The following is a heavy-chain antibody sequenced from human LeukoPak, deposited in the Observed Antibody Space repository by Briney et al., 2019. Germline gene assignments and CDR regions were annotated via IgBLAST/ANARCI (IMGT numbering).Heavy chain of an antibody. CDR2: MNPNSGNT. V-gene: IGHV1-8*01. D-gene: IGHD4-17*01. Sequence: ASVKVSCKASGYTYTSYDINWVRQATGQGLEWMGWMNPNSGNTGYAQKFQGRVTMTRNTSISTAYMELSSLRSEDSAVYYCAAELYGVYTDCCTFHIWGQGTTATVSS. J-gene: IGHJ3*02. CDR3: AAELYGVYTDCCTFHI. CDR1: GYTYTSYD.